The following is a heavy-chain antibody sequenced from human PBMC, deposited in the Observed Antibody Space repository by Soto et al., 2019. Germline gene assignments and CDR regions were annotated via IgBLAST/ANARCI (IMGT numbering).Heavy chain of an antibody. D-gene: IGHD2-2*01. V-gene: IGHV3-33*01. CDR3: ARDKGYCSSTSCPGIYYYGMDV. Sequence: PGGSLRLSCAASGFTFSSYGMHWVRQAPGKGLEWVAVIWYDGSNKYYADSVKGRFTISRDNSKNTLYLQMNSLRAEDTAVYYCARDKGYCSSTSCPGIYYYGMDVWGQGTTVTVSS. CDR1: GFTFSSYG. CDR2: IWYDGSNK. J-gene: IGHJ6*02.